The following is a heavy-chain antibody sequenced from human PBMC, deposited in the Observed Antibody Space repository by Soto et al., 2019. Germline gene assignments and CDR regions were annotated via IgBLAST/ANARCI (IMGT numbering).Heavy chain of an antibody. CDR1: GYTLTELS. D-gene: IGHD3-10*01. Sequence: ASVKVSCKVSGYTLTELSMHWVRQAPGKGLEWMGGFDPEDGETIYAQKFQGRVTMTEDTSTDTAYMELSSLRSEDTAVYHCVTNLKMVRENFDYWGQGTLVTVSS. CDR2: FDPEDGET. CDR3: VTNLKMVRENFDY. V-gene: IGHV1-24*01. J-gene: IGHJ4*02.